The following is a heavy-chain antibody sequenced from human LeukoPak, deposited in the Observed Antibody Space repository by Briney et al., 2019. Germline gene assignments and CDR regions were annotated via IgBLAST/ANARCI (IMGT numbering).Heavy chain of an antibody. J-gene: IGHJ4*02. CDR3: ARESGTYSY. V-gene: IGHV4-4*07. CDR1: GGSISSYY. D-gene: IGHD1-26*01. CDR2: IYISGST. Sequence: PSETLSLTCTVSGGSISSYYWSWLRQPAGRGLEWIGRIYISGSTDYNPSLKSRVTISVDTSNNQFSLKLSSVTAADTAVYYCARESGTYSYWGQGTLVTVSS.